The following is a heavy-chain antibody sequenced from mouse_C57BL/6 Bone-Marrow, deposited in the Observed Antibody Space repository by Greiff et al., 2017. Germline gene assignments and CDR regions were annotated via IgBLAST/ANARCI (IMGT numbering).Heavy chain of an antibody. V-gene: IGHV14-2*01. CDR1: GFNIKDYY. CDR2: IDPEDGET. CDR3: AGHFYGSSWYFDV. D-gene: IGHD1-1*01. Sequence: VQLQQSGAELVKPRASVKLSCTASGFNIKDYYMHWVKQRTEQGLEWIGRIDPEDGETKSAPKFQGKATITADTSSNTAYLQLSILTSEDTAVYYCAGHFYGSSWYFDVWGTGTTVTVSS. J-gene: IGHJ1*03.